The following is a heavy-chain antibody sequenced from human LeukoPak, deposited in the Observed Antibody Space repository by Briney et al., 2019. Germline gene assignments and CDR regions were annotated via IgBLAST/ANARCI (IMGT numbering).Heavy chain of an antibody. V-gene: IGHV5-10-1*01. D-gene: IGHD3-22*01. CDR2: IDPSDSYT. CDR3: ARQGYYYDSSGYYMRPNWFDS. CDR1: GYIFVDSW. J-gene: IGHJ5*01. Sequence: GESLKISCKGSGYIFVDSWISWVRQMPGKGLELMGNIDPSDSYTKYSPSFQGHVTISADKSINTAYLQWSSLKASDTAMYYCARQGYYYDSSGYYMRPNWFDSWGQGTLVTVSS.